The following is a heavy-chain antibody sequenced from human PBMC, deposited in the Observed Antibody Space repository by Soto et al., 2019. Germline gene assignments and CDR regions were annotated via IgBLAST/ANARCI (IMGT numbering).Heavy chain of an antibody. V-gene: IGHV4-34*01. CDR3: ARGPQVLRFLEWYPRYGMDV. CDR2: INHSGST. CDR1: CGSFSGYY. J-gene: IGHJ6*02. D-gene: IGHD3-3*01. Sequence: SETLSLTRAVYCGSFSGYYRSWIRQPPGKGLEWIGEINHSGSTNYNPSLKSRVTISVDTSKNQFSLKLSSVTAADTAVYYCARGPQVLRFLEWYPRYGMDVWSQGTTVTVSS.